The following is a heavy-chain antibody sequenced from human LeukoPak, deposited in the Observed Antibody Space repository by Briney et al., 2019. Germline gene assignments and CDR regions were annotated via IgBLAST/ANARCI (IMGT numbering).Heavy chain of an antibody. V-gene: IGHV5-51*01. J-gene: IGHJ6*02. D-gene: IGHD3-16*01. CDR2: IYPGDSDT. CDR1: GSIFPTYW. Sequence: GESLQISCKGSGSIFPTYWIAWVRQMSGKGLEWMGSIYPGDSDTRYSPPFQGQVTISADKSISTAYLQWSSLKASDTAMYYCARMSQEGYYYYGMDVWGQGTTVTVSS. CDR3: ARMSQEGYYYYGMDV.